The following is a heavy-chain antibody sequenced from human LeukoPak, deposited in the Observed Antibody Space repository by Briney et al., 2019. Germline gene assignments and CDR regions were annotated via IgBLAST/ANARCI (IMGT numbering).Heavy chain of an antibody. CDR3: AKDIIAAAGTDAFDI. CDR1: GFTFSNYG. D-gene: IGHD6-13*01. CDR2: ISYDGSNK. J-gene: IGHJ3*02. V-gene: IGHV3-30*18. Sequence: PGGSLRLSCVASGFTFSNYGMHWVRQAPGKGLEWVAVISYDGSNKYYADSVKGRFTISRDNSKNTLYLQMNSLRAEDTAVYYCAKDIIAAAGTDAFDIWGQGTMVTVSS.